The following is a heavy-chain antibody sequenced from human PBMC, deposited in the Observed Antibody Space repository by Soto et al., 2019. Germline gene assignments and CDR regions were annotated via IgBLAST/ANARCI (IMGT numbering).Heavy chain of an antibody. CDR3: ATTPRLASDF. D-gene: IGHD3-16*01. V-gene: IGHV4-61*01. Sequence: QVQLQESGPGLVKPSETLSLTCSVSGGSVSGDKNYWSWIRQSPGKGLEWIGLISYSGATIYNPSLRSRLTISVDRSKNQFALRLSSVTASDTALYYCATTPRLASDFWGQGTTVIVSS. CDR2: ISYSGAT. CDR1: GGSVSGDKNY. J-gene: IGHJ3*01.